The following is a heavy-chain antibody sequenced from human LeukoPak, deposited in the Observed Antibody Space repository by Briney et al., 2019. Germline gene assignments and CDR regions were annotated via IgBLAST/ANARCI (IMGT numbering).Heavy chain of an antibody. V-gene: IGHV3-48*04. J-gene: IGHJ4*02. CDR1: GFSLNTYG. D-gene: IGHD3-10*01. CDR2: ISSSGSTI. Sequence: GGSLRLSCVASGFSLNTYGMKWVRQAPGKGLEWLSSISSSGSTIHYADSVDGRFTISRDDAKNTLYLQMNSLRAEDTAVYYCVRGYRGGYYFDYWGQGTLVTVSS. CDR3: VRGYRGGYYFDY.